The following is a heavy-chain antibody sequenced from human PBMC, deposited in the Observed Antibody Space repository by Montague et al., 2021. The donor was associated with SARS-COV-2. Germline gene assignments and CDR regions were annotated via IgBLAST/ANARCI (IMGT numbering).Heavy chain of an antibody. D-gene: IGHD4-17*01. Sequence: CAISGDSVWSNTAAWSWNRQSPSGGLEWLGRTNYRSKWTSDYATSVEGRISIDPDTSKNQFFLHLRSVTPEDTGVYYCVRDTGSAQAGFDAWGQGTLVTVSS. CDR3: VRDTGSAQAGFDA. CDR2: TNYRSKWTS. J-gene: IGHJ4*02. V-gene: IGHV6-1*01. CDR1: GDSVWSNTAA.